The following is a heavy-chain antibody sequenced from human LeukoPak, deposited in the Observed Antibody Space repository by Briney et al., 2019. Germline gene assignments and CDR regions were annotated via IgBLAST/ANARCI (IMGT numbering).Heavy chain of an antibody. V-gene: IGHV4-31*03. CDR1: VGSISSGGSY. CDR3: ARVLWFGDPPPGFDI. D-gene: IGHD3-10*01. Sequence: SETLSLTCTVSVGSISSGGSYWSWIRHHPGKGREWIGYIYYSGSTYYNPSLKSRVTISVDTSKNQFSLKLSSVTAADTAVYYCARVLWFGDPPPGFDIWGQGTMVTVSS. J-gene: IGHJ3*02. CDR2: IYYSGST.